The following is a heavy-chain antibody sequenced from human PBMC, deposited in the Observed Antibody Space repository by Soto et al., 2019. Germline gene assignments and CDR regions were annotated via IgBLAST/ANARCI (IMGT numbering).Heavy chain of an antibody. Sequence: QVQLQESGPGLVKPSQTLSLICTVSGGSINSGGYYWNWIRQHPGKGLEWIGYIFYSGSTYYNPFLRSRVTVSADTSENQFSLILSSVTAADTAVYFCARGYRPSGYSSSWVFDYWGQGTLVNVSS. V-gene: IGHV4-31*03. CDR2: IFYSGST. D-gene: IGHD6-13*01. CDR1: GGSINSGGYY. CDR3: ARGYRPSGYSSSWVFDY. J-gene: IGHJ4*02.